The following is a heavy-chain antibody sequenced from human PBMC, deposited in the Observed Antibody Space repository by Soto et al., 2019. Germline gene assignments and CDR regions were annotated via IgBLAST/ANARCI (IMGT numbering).Heavy chain of an antibody. CDR1: GGSISSGDYY. Sequence: QVQLQESGPGLVKPSQTLSVTCTVSGGSISSGDYYWSWIRQPPGKGLEWIGSIYYSVSTYYNPSLKSRVTISVDTSKNQFSLKLSSVTAADTAVYYCDRDRGDSGYNWFDPWGQGTLVTVSS. D-gene: IGHD3-10*01. J-gene: IGHJ5*02. V-gene: IGHV4-30-4*01. CDR3: DRDRGDSGYNWFDP. CDR2: IYYSVST.